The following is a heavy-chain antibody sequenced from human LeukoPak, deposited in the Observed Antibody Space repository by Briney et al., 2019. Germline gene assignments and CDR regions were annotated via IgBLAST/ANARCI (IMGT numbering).Heavy chain of an antibody. CDR2: IKQDGSEK. V-gene: IGHV3-7*01. CDR1: GFTFSRYW. CDR3: ATLPGLVLS. D-gene: IGHD4/OR15-4a*01. Sequence: PGGSLRLSCAASGFTFSRYWMNWVRQAPGKGLEWVANIKQDGSEKYYVDSVKGRFTISRDNAKNSVYLQMNSLRAEDTAMYYCATLPGLVLSWGQGTLVTVSS. J-gene: IGHJ4*02.